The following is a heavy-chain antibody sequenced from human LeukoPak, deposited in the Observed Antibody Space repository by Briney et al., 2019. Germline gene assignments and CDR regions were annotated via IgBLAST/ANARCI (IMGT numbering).Heavy chain of an antibody. V-gene: IGHV1-2*02. CDR1: GYTFTGYY. CDR2: INPNSGGT. CDR3: ARHSVGGGYYYYMDV. Sequence: GASVKVSCKSSGYTFTGYYMHWVRQAPGQGLEWMGWINPNSGGTNYAQKFQGRVTMTRDTSISTAYMELSRLRSDDTAVYYCARHSVGGGYYYYMDVWGKGTTVTISS. J-gene: IGHJ6*03. D-gene: IGHD2-15*01.